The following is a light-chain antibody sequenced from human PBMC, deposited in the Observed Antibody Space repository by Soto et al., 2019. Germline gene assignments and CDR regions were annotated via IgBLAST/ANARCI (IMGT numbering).Light chain of an antibody. Sequence: DIQMTQSTSTLSASVGDRVTITCRASQSINDWLAWYQQKPGKAPNLLIYKASSLQSGVPSRFSGSGSGTESPLTISSLQPDDFATFCCQQYFSYPWTFGQGTKVAIK. J-gene: IGKJ1*01. V-gene: IGKV1-5*03. CDR2: KAS. CDR3: QQYFSYPWT. CDR1: QSINDW.